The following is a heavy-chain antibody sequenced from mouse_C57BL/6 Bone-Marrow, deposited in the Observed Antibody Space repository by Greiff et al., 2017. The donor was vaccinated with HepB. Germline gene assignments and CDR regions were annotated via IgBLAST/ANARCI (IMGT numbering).Heavy chain of an antibody. CDR2: INPGSGGT. V-gene: IGHV1-54*01. CDR3: AADSSGYVRYFDV. D-gene: IGHD3-2*02. Sequence: QVQLQQSGAELVRPGTSVKVSCKASGYAFTNYLIEWVKQRPGQGLEWIGVINPGSGGTNYNEKFKGKATLTADKSSSTAYMQLSSLTSEDSAVYFWAADSSGYVRYFDVWGTGTTVTVSS. CDR1: GYAFTNYL. J-gene: IGHJ1*03.